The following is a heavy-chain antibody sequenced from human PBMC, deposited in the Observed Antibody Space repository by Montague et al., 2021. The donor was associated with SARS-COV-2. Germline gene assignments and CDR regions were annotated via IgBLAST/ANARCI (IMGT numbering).Heavy chain of an antibody. CDR2: ISTDGNNR. Sequence: SLRLSCAASGFTFNTYSMHWVRQTPGKGLEWVAVISTDGNNRYYGGSVRGRFTISRDNSKNTLNLQMNSLTADDTPVYYCWVRSRDQRAYSDHWGQGTLVTVS. J-gene: IGHJ4*02. V-gene: IGHV3-30*04. CDR1: GFTFNTYS. CDR3: WVRSRDQRAYSDH. D-gene: IGHD2-21*01.